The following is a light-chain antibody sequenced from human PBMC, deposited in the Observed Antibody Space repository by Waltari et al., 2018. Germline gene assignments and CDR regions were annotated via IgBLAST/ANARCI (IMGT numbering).Light chain of an antibody. CDR1: ESVSGSD. V-gene: IGKV3-20*01. Sequence: EIVLTQSPGTLSLSPGERATLSCRASESVSGSDLAWYQQKPGQAPRLLIHGVSSRATGIPDRFSGSGSGTDFSLTISRLEPEDFAVYYCRQYGTTPCTFGQGTKLEI. J-gene: IGKJ2*02. CDR2: GVS. CDR3: RQYGTTPCT.